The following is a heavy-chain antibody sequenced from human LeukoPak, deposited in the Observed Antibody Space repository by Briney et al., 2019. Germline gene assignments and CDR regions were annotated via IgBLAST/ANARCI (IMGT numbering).Heavy chain of an antibody. V-gene: IGHV3-23*01. CDR1: GFTFSSYA. CDR2: TSGSGGRT. D-gene: IGHD4-17*01. CDR3: AKVRLYGDYPEIDY. Sequence: PGGSLRLSCVASGFTFSSYAINWVRQAPGKGLEWVSGTSGSGGRTYYADSVKGRFIISRENSKNTLYLQMNSLRAEDTAVYYCAKVRLYGDYPEIDYWGQRTLVAVSS. J-gene: IGHJ4*02.